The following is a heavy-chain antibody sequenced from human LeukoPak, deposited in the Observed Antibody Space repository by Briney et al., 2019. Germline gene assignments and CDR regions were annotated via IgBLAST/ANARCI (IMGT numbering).Heavy chain of an antibody. V-gene: IGHV3-53*01. CDR3: AKGGVDPHPIY. D-gene: IGHD5-12*01. J-gene: IGHJ4*02. CDR2: IYSGGNT. Sequence: EGSLRLSCTASGFTVSSNYMSWVRQAPGKGLEWLSVIYSGGNTYYADSVKGRFTISRDNSKNTVYLQMNSLRAEDTAVYYCAKGGVDPHPIYWGRGTLVTVSS. CDR1: GFTVSSNY.